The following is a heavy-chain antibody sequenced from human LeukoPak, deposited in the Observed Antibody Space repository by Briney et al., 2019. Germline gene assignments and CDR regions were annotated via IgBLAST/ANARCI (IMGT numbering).Heavy chain of an antibody. J-gene: IGHJ4*02. CDR3: AKTATRGYQSLVPIGFDY. CDR2: ISGSGGST. V-gene: IGHV3-23*01. Sequence: GGSLRLSCAASRFTFSSYAMSWVRQAPGKGLEWVSAISGSGGSTYYADSVKGRFTISRDNSKNTLYLQMNSLRAEDTAVYYCAKTATRGYQSLVPIGFDYWGQGTLVTVSS. CDR1: RFTFSSYA. D-gene: IGHD6-6*01.